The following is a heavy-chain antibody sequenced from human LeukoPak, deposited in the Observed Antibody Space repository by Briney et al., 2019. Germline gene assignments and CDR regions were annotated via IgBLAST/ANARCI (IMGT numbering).Heavy chain of an antibody. CDR3: ARGWLAETTVVTPYNY. J-gene: IGHJ4*02. V-gene: IGHV1-69*13. Sequence: SVKVSCKASGGTFSSYAISWVRQAPGQGLEWMGGIIPIFGTANYAQKFQGRVTITAVESKSTAYMELRSLRSEDTAVYYCARGWLAETTVVTPYNYWGQGTLVTVSS. CDR1: GGTFSSYA. D-gene: IGHD4-23*01. CDR2: IIPIFGTA.